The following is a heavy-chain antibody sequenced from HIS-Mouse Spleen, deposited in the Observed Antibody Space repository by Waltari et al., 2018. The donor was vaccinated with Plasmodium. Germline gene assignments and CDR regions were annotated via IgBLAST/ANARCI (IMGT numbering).Heavy chain of an antibody. V-gene: IGHV3-7*01. CDR3: ASSWYWYFDL. Sequence: EVQLVESGGGLVQPGGSLRLSCPASGFTFSGLGMSGVRQAPGKGLEWVANIKQDGSEKYYVDSVKGRFTISRDNAKNSLYLQMNSLRAEDTAVYYCASSWYWYFDLWGRGTLVTVSS. CDR2: IKQDGSEK. J-gene: IGHJ2*01. D-gene: IGHD6-13*01. CDR1: GFTFSGLG.